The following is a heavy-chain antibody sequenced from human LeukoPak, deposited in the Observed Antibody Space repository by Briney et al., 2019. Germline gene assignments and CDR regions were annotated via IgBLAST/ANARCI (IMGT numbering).Heavy chain of an antibody. Sequence: GGSLRLSCAASGFTFSNYWMHWVRQAPGKGLVWVSRITPDGSSTTYADSVKGRYTISRDNAKNTLYLQMNGLRAEDTAVYYCGRGYGGYDYLDSWGQGTLVTVSS. V-gene: IGHV3-74*01. CDR2: ITPDGSST. J-gene: IGHJ5*01. CDR3: GRGYGGYDYLDS. D-gene: IGHD5-12*01. CDR1: GFTFSNYW.